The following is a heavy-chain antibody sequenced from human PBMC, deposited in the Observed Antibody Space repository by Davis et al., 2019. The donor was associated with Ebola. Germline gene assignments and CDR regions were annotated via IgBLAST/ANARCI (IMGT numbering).Heavy chain of an antibody. D-gene: IGHD6-13*01. CDR3: ASIAADNWFDP. CDR2: ISSSSSYI. CDR1: GFTFSSYS. J-gene: IGHJ5*02. Sequence: GESLKISCAASGFTFSSYSMNWVRQAPGKGLEWVSSISSSSSYIYYADSVKGRFTISRDNAKNSLYLQMNSLRAEDTAVYYCASIAADNWFDPWGQGTLVTVSS. V-gene: IGHV3-21*01.